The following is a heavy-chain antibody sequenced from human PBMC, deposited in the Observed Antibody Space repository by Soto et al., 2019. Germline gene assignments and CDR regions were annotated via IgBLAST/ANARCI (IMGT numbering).Heavy chain of an antibody. CDR2: INHSGST. D-gene: IGHD2-15*01. CDR1: GGSFSGYY. Sequence: SETLSLTCAVYGGSFSGYYWSWIRQPPGKGLEWIGEINHSGSTNYNPSLKSRVTISVDTSKNQFSLKLSSVTAADTAVYYCAWSAFYYYYMDVWGKGTTVNVSS. V-gene: IGHV4-34*01. J-gene: IGHJ6*03. CDR3: AWSAFYYYYMDV.